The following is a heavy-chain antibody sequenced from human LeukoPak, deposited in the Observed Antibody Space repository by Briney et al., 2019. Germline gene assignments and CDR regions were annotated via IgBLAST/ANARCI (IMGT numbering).Heavy chain of an antibody. Sequence: GGSLRLSCAASGFTFSSYSMNWVRQAPGDGLEWVSSISSSSSYIYYADSVKGRFTISRDNAKNSLDLQMNSLRAEDTAVYYCARGLDGYMGTADIWGQGTMVIVSS. CDR2: ISSSSSYI. CDR3: ARGLDGYMGTADI. D-gene: IGHD5-24*01. J-gene: IGHJ3*02. CDR1: GFTFSSYS. V-gene: IGHV3-21*01.